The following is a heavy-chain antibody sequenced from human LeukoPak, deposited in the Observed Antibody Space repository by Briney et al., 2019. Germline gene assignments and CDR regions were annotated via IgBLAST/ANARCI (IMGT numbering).Heavy chain of an antibody. Sequence: GSLRLSCAASGFTFSSYGMSWVRQAPGKGLEWVSAISGSGGSTYYADSVKGRFTISRDNSKNTLYLQMNSLRAEDTAVYYCAKSGWGYCSGGSCYSAPDYWGQGTLVTVSS. CDR2: ISGSGGST. CDR3: AKSGWGYCSGGSCYSAPDY. V-gene: IGHV3-23*01. CDR1: GFTFSSYG. D-gene: IGHD2-15*01. J-gene: IGHJ4*02.